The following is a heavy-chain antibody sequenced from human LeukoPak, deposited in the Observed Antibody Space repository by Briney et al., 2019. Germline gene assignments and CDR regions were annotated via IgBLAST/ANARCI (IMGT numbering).Heavy chain of an antibody. CDR2: ISGNGGGT. Sequence: GGSLRLSCAASGFTFSSYAMSWVRQAPGKGLEWVSAISGNGGGTYYAYSVKGRFTISRDNSKNTLYLQLNSLRAEDTAVYYCARHNGSGVSFFDYWRQGTLVTVPS. D-gene: IGHD3-10*01. J-gene: IGHJ4*02. V-gene: IGHV3-23*01. CDR3: ARHNGSGVSFFDY. CDR1: GFTFSSYA.